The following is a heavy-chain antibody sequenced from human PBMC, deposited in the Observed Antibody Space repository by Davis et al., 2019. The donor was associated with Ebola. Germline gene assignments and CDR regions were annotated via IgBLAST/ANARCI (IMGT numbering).Heavy chain of an antibody. CDR1: GGTFSSYA. CDR3: ARFRARGGYFDY. CDR2: INPNSGGT. V-gene: IGHV1-2*02. Sequence: ASVKVSCKASGGTFSSYAISWVRQAPGQGLEWMGWINPNSGGTNYAQKFQGRVTMTRDTSISTAYMELSRLRSDDTAVYYCARFRARGGYFDYWGQGTLVTVSS. J-gene: IGHJ4*02. D-gene: IGHD3-10*01.